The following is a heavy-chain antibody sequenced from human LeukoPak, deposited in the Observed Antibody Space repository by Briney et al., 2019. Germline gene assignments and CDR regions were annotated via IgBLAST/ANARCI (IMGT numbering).Heavy chain of an antibody. CDR3: AKDHLDIVATIPDY. V-gene: IGHV3-23*01. Sequence: GGSLRPSCAASGFTFNSYAMSWVRQAPGKGLEWVSAISGSGGSTYYADSVKGRFTISRDNSKNTLYLQMNSLRAEDTAVYYCAKDHLDIVATIPDYWGQGTLVTVSS. CDR1: GFTFNSYA. CDR2: ISGSGGST. J-gene: IGHJ4*02. D-gene: IGHD5-12*01.